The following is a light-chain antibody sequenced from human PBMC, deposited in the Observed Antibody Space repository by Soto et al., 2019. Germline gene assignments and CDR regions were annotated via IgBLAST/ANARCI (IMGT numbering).Light chain of an antibody. J-gene: IGLJ3*02. CDR1: SSNIGANYD. CDR2: GDS. Sequence: QSVLTQPPSVSGAPGQRVTISCTGSSSNIGANYDVHWYQHLPGTAPKLLISGDSNRPSGVPDRFSGSKSGTSASLGITGLQAEDEADYYCQSYDSSLRGWVFGGGTKLNVL. CDR3: QSYDSSLRGWV. V-gene: IGLV1-40*01.